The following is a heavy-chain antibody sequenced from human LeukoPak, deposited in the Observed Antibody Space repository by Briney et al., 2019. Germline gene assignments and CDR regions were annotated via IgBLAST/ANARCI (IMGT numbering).Heavy chain of an antibody. D-gene: IGHD3-22*01. J-gene: IGHJ4*02. CDR1: GFTFSSYA. Sequence: GGSLRLSCAASGFTFSSYAMSWVRQAPGKGLEWVSAISGSGGSTYYADSVKGRFTISRDNSKNTLYLKMNSLRAEDTAVYYCASEYYYDSSGYYYGTGGNDYWGQGTLVTVSS. CDR2: ISGSGGST. V-gene: IGHV3-23*01. CDR3: ASEYYYDSSGYYYGTGGNDY.